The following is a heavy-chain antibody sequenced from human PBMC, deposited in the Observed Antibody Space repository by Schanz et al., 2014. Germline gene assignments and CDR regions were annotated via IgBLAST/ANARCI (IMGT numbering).Heavy chain of an antibody. Sequence: QVQLVQSGAEVKKPGASVKVSCKASGYTFSSYGITWVRQAPGQGLEWMGIINPSGGGTSYALRFQDRVTVTRDTSRSTVYMELSSLRSEDTAVYYCARGPSQGYSYGHNIGAYYYGMDVWGQGTTVTVSS. CDR2: INPSGGGT. V-gene: IGHV1-46*01. J-gene: IGHJ6*02. CDR3: ARGPSQGYSYGHNIGAYYYGMDV. D-gene: IGHD5-18*01. CDR1: GYTFSSYG.